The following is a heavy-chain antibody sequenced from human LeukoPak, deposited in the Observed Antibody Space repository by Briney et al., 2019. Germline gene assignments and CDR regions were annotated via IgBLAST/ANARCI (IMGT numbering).Heavy chain of an antibody. CDR2: ISGSGGST. D-gene: IGHD6-19*01. Sequence: GGSLRLSCAASGFTFSSYAMSWVRQAPGKGLEWVSAISGSGGSTYYADSMKGRFTISRDNSKNTLYLQMNSLRAEDTAVYYCAKTEDSSGWYFDYWGQGTLVTVSS. V-gene: IGHV3-23*01. CDR1: GFTFSSYA. CDR3: AKTEDSSGWYFDY. J-gene: IGHJ4*02.